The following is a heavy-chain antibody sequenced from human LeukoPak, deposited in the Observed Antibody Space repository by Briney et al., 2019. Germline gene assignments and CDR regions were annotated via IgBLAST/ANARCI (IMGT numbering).Heavy chain of an antibody. J-gene: IGHJ3*02. D-gene: IGHD3-10*01. CDR3: AREDGSGSYIPIPSAFDI. V-gene: IGHV3-66*01. CDR1: GFTFGDYA. CDR2: VYSGGGT. Sequence: PGGSLRLSCTASGFTFGDYAMSWVRQAPGKGLEWVSVVYSGGGTYYADSVKGRFTISRDNSKNTLYLQMNSLRAEDTAVYYCAREDGSGSYIPIPSAFDIWGQGTMVTVPS.